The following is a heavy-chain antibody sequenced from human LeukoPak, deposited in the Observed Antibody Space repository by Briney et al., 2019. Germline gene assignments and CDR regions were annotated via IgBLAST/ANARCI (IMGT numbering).Heavy chain of an antibody. CDR3: ARDLKTTVTPYYYYYGMNV. D-gene: IGHD4-11*01. CDR1: GYTFTSYG. J-gene: IGHJ6*02. Sequence: ASVKVSCKASGYTFTSYGISWVRQAPGQGLEWMGWISAYNGNTNYAQKLQGRVTMTTDTSMSTAYMELRSLRSDDTAVYYCARDLKTTVTPYYYYYGMNVWGQGTTVTVSS. CDR2: ISAYNGNT. V-gene: IGHV1-18*01.